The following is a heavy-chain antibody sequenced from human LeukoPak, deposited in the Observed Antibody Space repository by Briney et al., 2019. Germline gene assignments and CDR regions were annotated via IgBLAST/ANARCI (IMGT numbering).Heavy chain of an antibody. D-gene: IGHD6-13*01. CDR3: ARDNLDREAAASDY. CDR2: ISAYNGNT. CDR1: GYTFTSYG. V-gene: IGHV1-18*01. Sequence: GASVKVSCKASGYTFTSYGISWVRQAPGQGLEWMGWISAYNGNTNYAQKLQGRVTMTTDTSTSTAYMELRSLRSDDTAVYYCARDNLDREAAASDYWGQGTLVTVSS. J-gene: IGHJ4*02.